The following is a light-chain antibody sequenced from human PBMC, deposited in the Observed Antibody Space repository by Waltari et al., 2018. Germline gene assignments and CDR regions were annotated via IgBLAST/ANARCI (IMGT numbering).Light chain of an antibody. CDR3: QQYDTFMWT. CDR1: QSISGW. J-gene: IGKJ1*01. Sequence: DIQMTQSPSTLSASVGDRVTITCRASQSISGWLAWYQQKPGKAPKLLIYKASTLESVVPSRFSGSGSRTEFTLTINSLQPDDFATYYCQQYDTFMWTFGQGTKVDI. V-gene: IGKV1-5*03. CDR2: KAS.